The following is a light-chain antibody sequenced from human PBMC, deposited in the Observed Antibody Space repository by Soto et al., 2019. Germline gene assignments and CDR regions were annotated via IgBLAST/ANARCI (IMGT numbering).Light chain of an antibody. V-gene: IGLV1-40*01. J-gene: IGLJ1*01. CDR3: QSYDSSLSAPYV. CDR2: GNS. CDR1: SANIGAGYD. Sequence: QSVLTQPPSVSGAPGQRVTISCTGSSANIGAGYDVHWYQQLPGTAPKLLIYGNSNRPSGVPDPFSGSKSGTSASLAITGLQAEDEADYCCQSYDSSLSAPYVFGTGTELTVL.